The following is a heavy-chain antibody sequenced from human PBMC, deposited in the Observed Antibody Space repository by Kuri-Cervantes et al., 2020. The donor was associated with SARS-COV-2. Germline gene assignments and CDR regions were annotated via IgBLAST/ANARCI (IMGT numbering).Heavy chain of an antibody. CDR1: GGTFSSYA. CDR2: IIPILGTA. D-gene: IGHD2-21*02. CDR3: ARTAKTGQLRDY. V-gene: IGHV1-69*04. J-gene: IGHJ4*02. Sequence: SVKVSCKASGGTFSSYAISWVRQAPGQGLEWMGRIIPILGTANYAQKFQGRVTITADKSTSTAYMELSSLRSEYTAVYYCARTAKTGQLRDYWGQGTLVTVSS.